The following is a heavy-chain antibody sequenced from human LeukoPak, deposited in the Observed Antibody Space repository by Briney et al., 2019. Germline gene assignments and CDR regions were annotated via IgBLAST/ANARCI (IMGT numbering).Heavy chain of an antibody. V-gene: IGHV3-7*01. CDR2: IKQDGSEK. CDR3: AKDTGPAAGITADY. Sequence: GGSLRLSCAVSGFTFSSYWMSWVRQAPGKGLEWVANIKQDGSEKYYVDSVKGRFTISRDNAKNSLYLQMNSLRAEDTAVYYCAKDTGPAAGITADYWGQGTLVTVSS. D-gene: IGHD6-13*01. J-gene: IGHJ4*02. CDR1: GFTFSSYW.